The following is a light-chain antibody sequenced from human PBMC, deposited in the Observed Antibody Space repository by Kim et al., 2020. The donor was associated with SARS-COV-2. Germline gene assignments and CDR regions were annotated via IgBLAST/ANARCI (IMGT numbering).Light chain of an antibody. CDR2: WVS. CDR1: KSLVTHNSSSY. Sequence: SFSARTTSKSLVTHNSSSYFSWFHERPGQAPRRLIYWVSNLDSGVPERFSGSGSGTDFTLKISRVEAEDVGVYYCLQRESWPWTFGQGTKVDIK. J-gene: IGKJ1*01. V-gene: IGKV2-30*01. CDR3: LQRESWPWT.